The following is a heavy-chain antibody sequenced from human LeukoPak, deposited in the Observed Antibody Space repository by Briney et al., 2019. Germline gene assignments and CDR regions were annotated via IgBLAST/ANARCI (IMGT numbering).Heavy chain of an antibody. D-gene: IGHD2-15*01. CDR1: GGSFSGYY. CDR2: IDYSGST. J-gene: IGHJ4*02. Sequence: SGTLSLTCAVYGGSFSGYYWSWIRQPPGKGLEWIGEIDYSGSTNYNPSLKSRVTISVDTSKNQFSLKVSSVTAADTAAYYCARELGYCSGGSCYGGTFEYWGQGALVTVSS. V-gene: IGHV4-34*01. CDR3: ARELGYCSGGSCYGGTFEY.